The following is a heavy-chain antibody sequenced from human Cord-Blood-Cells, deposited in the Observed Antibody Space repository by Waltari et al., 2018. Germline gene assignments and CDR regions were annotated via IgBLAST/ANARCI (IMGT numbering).Heavy chain of an antibody. J-gene: IGHJ3*02. CDR3: ARGGAQFPRDAFDI. CDR1: GFTVSSNY. Sequence: EVQLVESGGGLVQPGGSLRLSCAASGFTVSSNYMSWVRQAPGKGLEWVSVIYSSGSTNYADSVKCRFTISRHNSKNTLYLQMNSLRAEDTAVYYCARGGAQFPRDAFDIWGQGTMVTVSS. D-gene: IGHD2-21*01. CDR2: IYSSGST. V-gene: IGHV3-53*04.